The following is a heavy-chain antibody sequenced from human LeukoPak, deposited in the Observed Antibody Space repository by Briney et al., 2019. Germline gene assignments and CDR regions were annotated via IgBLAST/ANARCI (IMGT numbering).Heavy chain of an antibody. Sequence: SETLSLTCTVSGGSISSSSYYWGWIRQPPGKGLEWIGSIYYSGSTYYNPSLKSRVTISVDTSKNQFSLKLSSVTAADTAVYYCAIGRPIHSPFDYWGQGTLVTVSS. CDR2: IYYSGST. D-gene: IGHD2-21*01. J-gene: IGHJ4*02. CDR3: AIGRPIHSPFDY. V-gene: IGHV4-39*07. CDR1: GGSISSSSYY.